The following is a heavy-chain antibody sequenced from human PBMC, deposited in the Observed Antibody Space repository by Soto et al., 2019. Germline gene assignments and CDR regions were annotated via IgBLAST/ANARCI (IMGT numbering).Heavy chain of an antibody. CDR1: GGSISSGGYY. J-gene: IGHJ6*02. V-gene: IGHV4-31*03. Sequence: PSETLSLTCTVSGGSISSGGYYWSWIRQHPGKGLEWIGYIYYSGSTYYNPSLKSRITISVDTSKNQFSLKLSSVTAADTAVYNCARATGEVTTLWVHYYYYYGMDVWGQGTTVTVSS. CDR3: ARATGEVTTLWVHYYYYYGMDV. CDR2: IYYSGST. D-gene: IGHD4-17*01.